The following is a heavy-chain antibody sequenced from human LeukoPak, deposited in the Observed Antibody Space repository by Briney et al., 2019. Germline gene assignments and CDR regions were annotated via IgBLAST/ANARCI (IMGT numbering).Heavy chain of an antibody. V-gene: IGHV1-46*01. D-gene: IGHD3-3*01. CDR2: INPSGGST. J-gene: IGHJ4*02. Sequence: ASVKVSCKASGYTFTSYYMHWVRQAPGQGLEWMGIINPSGGSTSYAQKCQGRVTMTRDMSTSTVYMELSSLRSEDTAVYYCARASLYDFWSGYPGMIDYWGQGTLVTVSS. CDR3: ARASLYDFWSGYPGMIDY. CDR1: GYTFTSYY.